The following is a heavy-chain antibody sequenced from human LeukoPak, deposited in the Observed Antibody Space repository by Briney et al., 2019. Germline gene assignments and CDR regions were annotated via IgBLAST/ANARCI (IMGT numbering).Heavy chain of an antibody. J-gene: IGHJ4*02. Sequence: GGSLRLSCAASGFTVSSNYMSWVRQAPGKGVEGVSVIYSGSSTYYADSVKGRFTISRDNSKNTLYLQMSSLRDEDTAMYYCARSNVGSMAPDYWGQGTLVTVSS. V-gene: IGHV3-53*01. CDR1: GFTVSSNY. CDR3: ARSNVGSMAPDY. D-gene: IGHD5-24*01. CDR2: IYSGSST.